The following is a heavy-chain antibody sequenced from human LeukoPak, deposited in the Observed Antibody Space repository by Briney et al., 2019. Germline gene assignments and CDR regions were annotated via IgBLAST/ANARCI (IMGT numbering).Heavy chain of an antibody. CDR2: ITTSSTYT. CDR3: ARDAAMARPYYYYYYMDV. Sequence: GGPLRLSCEASGFSFSSYNMGWVRQTPGKGLEWISSITTSSTYTFYADSVKGRFTISRDNARNSLYLQMNSLTAEDTAVYYCARDAAMARPYYYYYYMDVWGKGTTVTVSS. CDR1: GFSFSSYN. J-gene: IGHJ6*03. D-gene: IGHD5-18*01. V-gene: IGHV3-21*01.